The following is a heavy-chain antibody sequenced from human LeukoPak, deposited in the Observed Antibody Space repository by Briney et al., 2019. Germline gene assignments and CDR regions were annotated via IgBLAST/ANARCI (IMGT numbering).Heavy chain of an antibody. CDR1: GFTFSSYW. CDR2: ITQDGSEK. D-gene: IGHD6-6*01. CDR3: ASGFSSSPYFDY. J-gene: IGHJ4*02. V-gene: IGHV3-7*02. Sequence: PGGSLRLSCAASGFTFSSYWMRWVRQDPGKGLEWVASITQDGSEKYYVDSVKGRFSISRDNAKNSLFLQMNSLRDEDTAVYYCASGFSSSPYFDYWGQGTLVTVSS.